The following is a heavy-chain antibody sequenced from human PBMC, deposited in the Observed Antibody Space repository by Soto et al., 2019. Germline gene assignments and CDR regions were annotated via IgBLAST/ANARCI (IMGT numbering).Heavy chain of an antibody. D-gene: IGHD4-4*01. CDR1: GLTFSGYG. V-gene: IGHV3-23*01. CDR3: VTRSRGLQSSPPRLDS. Sequence: EVQLLESGGGLVQPGGSLRLSCAASGLTFSGYGMSWVRQAPGTGLEWVSAISGSGSTTYYADSVKGRFTISRDDSKNILFLQMNSLSAEDTALYYCVTRSRGLQSSPPRLDSWGQGTLVTVSS. CDR2: ISGSGSTT. J-gene: IGHJ4*02.